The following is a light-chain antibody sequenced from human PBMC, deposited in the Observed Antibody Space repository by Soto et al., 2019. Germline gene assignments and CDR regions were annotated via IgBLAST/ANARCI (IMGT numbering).Light chain of an antibody. J-gene: IGLJ2*01. V-gene: IGLV3-21*02. Sequence: SYELTQPPSVSVAPGQTARITCGGNNIGSNSVQWYQQNPGQAPVLVVYANSDRSSGIPDRFSGSKSGTTATLTISRVESGDEADYHCQVWDSTDDHTVLLGGGTKVTVL. CDR1: NIGSNS. CDR2: ANS. CDR3: QVWDSTDDHTVL.